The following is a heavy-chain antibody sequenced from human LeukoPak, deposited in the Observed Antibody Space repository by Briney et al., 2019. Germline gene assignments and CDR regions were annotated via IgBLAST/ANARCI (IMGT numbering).Heavy chain of an antibody. CDR2: IYAGGST. J-gene: IGHJ4*02. V-gene: IGHV3-66*01. Sequence: GGSLRLSCAASGFTVSRNYMSWVRQAPGKGLEWVSVIYAGGSTYYADSVKGRFTISRDNSKNTLYLQMNSLRAEDTAVYYCASSGYSYGPFDYWGQGTLVTVSS. CDR1: GFTVSRNY. CDR3: ASSGYSYGPFDY. D-gene: IGHD5-18*01.